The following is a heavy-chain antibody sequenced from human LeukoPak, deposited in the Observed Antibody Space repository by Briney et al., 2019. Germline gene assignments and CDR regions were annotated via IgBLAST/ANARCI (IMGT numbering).Heavy chain of an antibody. D-gene: IGHD1-26*01. CDR3: AKDRRVGATTRLKYYFDY. Sequence: HPGGSLRLSCAASGFTFSSYSMNWVRQAPGKGLEWVAFIRYDGSNKYYADSVKGRFTISRDNSKNTLYLQMNSLRAEDTAVYYCAKDRRVGATTRLKYYFDYWGQGTLVTVSS. CDR2: IRYDGSNK. V-gene: IGHV3-30*02. CDR1: GFTFSSYS. J-gene: IGHJ4*02.